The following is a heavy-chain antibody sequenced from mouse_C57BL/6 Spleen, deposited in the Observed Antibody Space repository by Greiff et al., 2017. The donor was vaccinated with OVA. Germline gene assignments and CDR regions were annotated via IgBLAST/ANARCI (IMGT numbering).Heavy chain of an antibody. D-gene: IGHD2-1*01. V-gene: IGHV1-50*01. CDR2: IDPSDSYT. CDR1: GYTFTSYW. J-gene: IGHJ2*01. CDR3: ARYYGNYPYYFDY. Sequence: VQLQQSGAELVKPGASVKLSCKASGYTFTSYWMQWVKQRPRQGLEWIGEIDPSDSYTNYNQKFKGKATLTVDTSSSTAYMQLSSLTSEDSAVYYCARYYGNYPYYFDYWGQGTTLTVSS.